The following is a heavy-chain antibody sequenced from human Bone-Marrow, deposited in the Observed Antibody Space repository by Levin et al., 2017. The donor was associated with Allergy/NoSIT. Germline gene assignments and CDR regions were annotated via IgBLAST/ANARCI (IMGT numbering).Heavy chain of an antibody. CDR1: GYTFTGYY. CDR2: INPNSGGT. V-gene: IGHV1-2*04. CDR3: ARGATTYYYDSSGSLSPPNPPYRPRDAFDI. Sequence: GESLKISCKASGYTFTGYYMHWVRQAPGQGLEWMGWINPNSGGTNYAQKFQGWVTMTRDTSISTAYMELSRLRSDDTAVYYCARGATTYYYDSSGSLSPPNPPYRPRDAFDIWGQGTMVTVSS. J-gene: IGHJ3*02. D-gene: IGHD3-22*01.